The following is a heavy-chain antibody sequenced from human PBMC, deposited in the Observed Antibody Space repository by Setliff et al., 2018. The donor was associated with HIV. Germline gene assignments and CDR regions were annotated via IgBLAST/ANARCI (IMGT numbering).Heavy chain of an antibody. Sequence: SVKVSCKTSRGTFATYAFSWVRQAPGQGLEWMGGIIPILNVAKYPQKFHGRVTITADKSTSTVYMELSSLRSEDTAMYYCARVLKGYSSSYEAFDIWGQGTKVTVSS. V-gene: IGHV1-69*10. CDR3: ARVLKGYSSSYEAFDI. CDR1: RGTFATYA. D-gene: IGHD6-13*01. J-gene: IGHJ3*02. CDR2: IIPILNVA.